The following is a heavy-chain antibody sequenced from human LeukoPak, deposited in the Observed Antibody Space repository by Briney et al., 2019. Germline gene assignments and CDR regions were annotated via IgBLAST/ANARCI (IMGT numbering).Heavy chain of an antibody. V-gene: IGHV4-59*01. CDR1: GGSISSYY. CDR2: ISDSGST. Sequence: PSETLSLTCTVSGGSISSYYWSWIRQPPGKGLEWIGYISDSGSTNYNSPLESRITISLDTSKNQFSLKLASLTAADTAVYYCARATTTYHFDSWGQGILVTVSS. D-gene: IGHD4-11*01. J-gene: IGHJ4*02. CDR3: ARATTTYHFDS.